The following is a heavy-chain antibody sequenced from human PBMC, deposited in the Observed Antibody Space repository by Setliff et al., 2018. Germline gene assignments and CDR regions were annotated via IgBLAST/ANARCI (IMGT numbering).Heavy chain of an antibody. Sequence: SVKVSCKASGGTFSSYAISWVRQAPGQGLEWMGGIIPIFGTANYAQKFQGRVTITADESTSTAYMELSSLRSEDTAVYYCAREVVGARPYYYYMDVWGKGTTVTVSS. D-gene: IGHD2-15*01. V-gene: IGHV1-69*13. CDR2: IIPIFGTA. CDR1: GGTFSSYA. J-gene: IGHJ6*03. CDR3: AREVVGARPYYYYMDV.